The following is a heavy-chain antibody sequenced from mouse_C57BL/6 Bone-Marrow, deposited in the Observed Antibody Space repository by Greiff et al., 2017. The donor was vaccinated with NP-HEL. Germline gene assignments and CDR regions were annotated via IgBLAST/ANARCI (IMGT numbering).Heavy chain of an antibody. CDR3: ARDSSGLAY. D-gene: IGHD3-2*02. V-gene: IGHV1-59*01. J-gene: IGHJ3*01. CDR2: IDPSDSYT. Sequence: VQLQQPGAELVRPGTSVKLSCKASGYTFTSYWMHWVKQRPGQGLEWIGVIDPSDSYTNYNQKFKGKATLTVDTSSSTAYMQLSSLTSEDSAVYYCARDSSGLAYWGQGTLVTVSA. CDR1: GYTFTSYW.